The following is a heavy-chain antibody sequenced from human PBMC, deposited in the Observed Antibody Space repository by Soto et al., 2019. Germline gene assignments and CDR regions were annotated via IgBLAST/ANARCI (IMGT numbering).Heavy chain of an antibody. J-gene: IGHJ4*02. Sequence: QVQLVASGGGVVQPGRSLRLSCAASGFTFSSYGMHWVRQAPGTGLVWVAVISYDGSNKYYADSVKGRFTISRDNSKNTLYLQMNSLRAEDTAVYYCAKDLLAAGTDYCDYWGQGTLVTVSS. CDR1: GFTFSSYG. D-gene: IGHD6-13*01. CDR2: ISYDGSNK. V-gene: IGHV3-30*18. CDR3: AKDLLAAGTDYCDY.